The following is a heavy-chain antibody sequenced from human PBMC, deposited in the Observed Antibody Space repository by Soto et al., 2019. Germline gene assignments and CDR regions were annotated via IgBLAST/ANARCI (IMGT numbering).Heavy chain of an antibody. Sequence: EVQLLESGGDLVQPGGSLRLSCAASGFTFSGYAMNWVRQAPGKGLEWVSTISNSGGDTYYAASVKRRFTISRDNAKNSLYVPMNSLRAEDTAVYYCAKSRYDFCSDFPYWGRGSLVIVSS. J-gene: IGHJ4*02. CDR2: ISNSGGDT. D-gene: IGHD3-3*01. V-gene: IGHV3-23*01. CDR1: GFTFSGYA. CDR3: AKSRYDFCSDFPY.